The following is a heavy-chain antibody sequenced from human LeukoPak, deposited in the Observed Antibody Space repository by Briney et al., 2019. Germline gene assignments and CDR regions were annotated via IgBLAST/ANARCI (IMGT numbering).Heavy chain of an antibody. CDR1: GFTFSSSW. Sequence: GGSLRLSCAASGFTFSSSWMIWVRQAPGKGLEWVANIKEDGDETYYVDSVKGRFTISRDNAKNSLYLQMNSLRVEDTAVYFCGKYEMDVWGPGTMVTVSS. J-gene: IGHJ6*02. CDR3: GKYEMDV. D-gene: IGHD3-3*01. CDR2: IKEDGDET. V-gene: IGHV3-7*01.